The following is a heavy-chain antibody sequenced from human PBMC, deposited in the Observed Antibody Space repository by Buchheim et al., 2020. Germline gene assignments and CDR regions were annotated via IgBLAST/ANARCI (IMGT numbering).Heavy chain of an antibody. V-gene: IGHV3-48*01. CDR3: ARGDYSPSD. CDR2: FGIRGNVR. CDR1: GFTFSSYW. Sequence: EVQLVESGGGLVQPGGSLRLSCAASGFTFSSYWMSWVRQAPGKGLEWISYFGIRGNVRYYADSVKGRFTVSRDNSKNTLYLQMNSLRAEDTAVYYCARGDYSPSDWGQGTL. D-gene: IGHD2-21*01. J-gene: IGHJ4*02.